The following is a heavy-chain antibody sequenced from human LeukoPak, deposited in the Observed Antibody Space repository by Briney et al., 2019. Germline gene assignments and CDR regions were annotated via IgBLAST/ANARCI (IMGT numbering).Heavy chain of an antibody. J-gene: IGHJ3*02. V-gene: IGHV4-59*01. CDR2: IYYSGST. D-gene: IGHD3-22*01. CDR3: ARVRPYYYDSSGYYRNDAFDI. Sequence: ETSETLSLTCTVSGGSISSYYWSWIRQPPGKGLEWIGYIYYSGSTNYNPSLKSRVTISVDTSKNQFSLKLSSVTAADTAVYYCARVRPYYYDSSGYYRNDAFDIWGQGTMVTVSS. CDR1: GGSISSYY.